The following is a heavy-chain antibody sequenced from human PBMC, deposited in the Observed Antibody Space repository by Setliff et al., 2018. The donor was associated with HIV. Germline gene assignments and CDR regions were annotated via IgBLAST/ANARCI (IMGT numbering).Heavy chain of an antibody. J-gene: IGHJ4*02. D-gene: IGHD3-16*01. V-gene: IGHV3-74*01. CDR1: GFTFSSYW. Sequence: PGGSLRLSCAASGFTFSSYWMHWVRQAPGKWLVWVSRINSDGSSTSYADSVKGRFTISRDNAKNTLYLQMNSLRAEDTAVYYCARPSPLGGDLTTPYDYWGQGTLVTVSS. CDR2: INSDGSST. CDR3: ARPSPLGGDLTTPYDY.